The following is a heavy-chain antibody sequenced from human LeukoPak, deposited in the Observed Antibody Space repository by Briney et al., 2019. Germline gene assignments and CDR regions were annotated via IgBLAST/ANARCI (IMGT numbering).Heavy chain of an antibody. CDR3: AKDARAVAGYFDY. CDR1: GFTFSSYA. CDR2: ISYDGSNK. J-gene: IGHJ4*02. V-gene: IGHV3-30-3*01. D-gene: IGHD6-19*01. Sequence: GGSLRLSCAASGFTFSSYAMHWVRQTPGKGLEWVAVISYDGSNKYYADSVKGRFTISRDNSKNTLYLQMNSLRAEDTAVYYCAKDARAVAGYFDYWGQGTLVTVSS.